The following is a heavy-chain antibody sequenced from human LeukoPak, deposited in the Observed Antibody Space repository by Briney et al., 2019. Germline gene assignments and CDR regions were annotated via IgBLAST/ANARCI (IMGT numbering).Heavy chain of an antibody. D-gene: IGHD1-26*01. CDR3: GRVRISSGSDYGYYFDY. Sequence: GGSLRLSCTASGFTLSRYAMNWVRQAPGKGLEWVAVISYDGDDKYYADSVKGRFTISRDNSRNTLYLQMNSLRAEDTALYYCGRVRISSGSDYGYYFDYWGQGTLVTVSS. CDR2: ISYDGDDK. J-gene: IGHJ4*02. V-gene: IGHV3-30-3*01. CDR1: GFTLSRYA.